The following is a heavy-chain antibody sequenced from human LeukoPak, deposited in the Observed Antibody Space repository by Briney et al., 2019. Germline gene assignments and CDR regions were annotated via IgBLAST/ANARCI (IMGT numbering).Heavy chain of an antibody. CDR3: AREAGYGGKLNWFDP. CDR2: IYYSGST. CDR1: GGSISIGGYY. Sequence: SETLSLTCTVSGGSISIGGYYWSWIRQHPGKGLEWIGYIYYSGSTYYNTSLKSRVTISVDTSKNQFSLKLSSVTAADTAVYYCAREAGYGGKLNWFDPWGQGTLVTVSS. J-gene: IGHJ5*02. D-gene: IGHD4-23*01. V-gene: IGHV4-31*03.